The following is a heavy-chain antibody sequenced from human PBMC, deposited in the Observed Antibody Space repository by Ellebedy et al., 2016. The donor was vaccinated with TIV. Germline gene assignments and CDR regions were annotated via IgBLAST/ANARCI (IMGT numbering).Heavy chain of an antibody. CDR1: GASISSFY. CDR2: IHNSGNT. CDR3: AGSQMHEFGSYPGFDY. D-gene: IGHD1-26*01. V-gene: IGHV4-59*01. J-gene: IGHJ4*02. Sequence: MPGGSLRLSCTVSGASISSFYWSWIRQPPGKGLEWIGYIHNSGNTNYNPSLKSRVTISRDTSKNQFSLKLTSVTAADTAVYYCAGSQMHEFGSYPGFDYWGQGTLVTVSS.